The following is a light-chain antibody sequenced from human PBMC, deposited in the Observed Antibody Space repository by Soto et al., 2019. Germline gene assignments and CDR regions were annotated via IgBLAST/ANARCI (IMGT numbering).Light chain of an antibody. V-gene: IGKV3-20*01. Sequence: ELVLTQSPGTLSLSPGERATISCRASPSVSRSYIAWSKQRPGQTPSLLIYGASNRATGIPDRFSGSGSGTDFTLTISRLEPEDFAVYYCQRYGSPGTFGQGTKVDIK. CDR3: QRYGSPGT. J-gene: IGKJ1*01. CDR2: GAS. CDR1: PSVSRSY.